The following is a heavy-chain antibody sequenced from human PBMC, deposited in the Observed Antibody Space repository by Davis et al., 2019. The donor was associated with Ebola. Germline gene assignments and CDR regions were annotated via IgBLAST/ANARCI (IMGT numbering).Heavy chain of an antibody. D-gene: IGHD5-24*01. Sequence: GGSLRLSCAASGFTFSSYAMHWVRQAPGKGLEWVAVISYDGSNKYYADSVKGRFTISRDNAKNSLYLQMNSLRAEDTAVYYCAREGRRDGYNNAFDIWGQGTMVTVSS. CDR3: AREGRRDGYNNAFDI. V-gene: IGHV3-30-3*01. CDR2: ISYDGSNK. CDR1: GFTFSSYA. J-gene: IGHJ3*02.